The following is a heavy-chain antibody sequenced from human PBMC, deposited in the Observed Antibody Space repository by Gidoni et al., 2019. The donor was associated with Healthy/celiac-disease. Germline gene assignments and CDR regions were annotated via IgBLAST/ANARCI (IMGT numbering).Heavy chain of an antibody. CDR3: TRDYGSGSSPPY. Sequence: EVQLVESGGGLVQPGGSLKLSCAASGFTFSGSAMHWVRQASGKGLEWVGRIRSKANSYATAYAASVKGRFTISRDDSKNTAYLQMNSLKTEDTAVYYCTRDYGSGSSPPYWGQGTLVTVSS. D-gene: IGHD3-10*01. J-gene: IGHJ4*02. CDR2: IRSKANSYAT. CDR1: GFTFSGSA. V-gene: IGHV3-73*02.